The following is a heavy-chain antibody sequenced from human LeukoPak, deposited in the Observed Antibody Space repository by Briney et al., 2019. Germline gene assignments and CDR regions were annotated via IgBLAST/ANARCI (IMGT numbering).Heavy chain of an antibody. CDR3: AKRGVVIRVILVGFHKEAYYFDS. J-gene: IGHJ4*02. V-gene: IGHV3-23*01. CDR2: ISGSGGAT. CDR1: GITLSNYG. Sequence: PGGSLRLSCAVSGITLSNYGMSWVRQAPEKGLEWVAGISGSGGATNYADSVKGRFTISRDHPKNTLYLQMNSLRVEDTAVYFCAKRGVVIRVILVGFHKEAYYFDSWGQGALVTVSS. D-gene: IGHD3-22*01.